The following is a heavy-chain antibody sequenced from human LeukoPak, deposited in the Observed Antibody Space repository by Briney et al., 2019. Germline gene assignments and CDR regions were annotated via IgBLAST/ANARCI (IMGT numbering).Heavy chain of an antibody. J-gene: IGHJ4*02. CDR1: GYTFTDYG. V-gene: IGHV1-18*01. CDR2: ISPYNGNT. Sequence: GASVKVSCKASGYTFTDYGISWVRQAPGQGLEWMGWISPYNGNTDYAQNLQGRVTLTTDTSTDTAYMELRSLRSDDTAVYYCARGTRSVVVEPAASLDYWGQGTLVTVSS. CDR3: ARGTRSVVVEPAASLDY. D-gene: IGHD2-2*01.